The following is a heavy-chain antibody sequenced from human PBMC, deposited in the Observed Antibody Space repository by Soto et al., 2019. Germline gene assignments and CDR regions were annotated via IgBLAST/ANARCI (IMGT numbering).Heavy chain of an antibody. CDR3: ARAVAVAADFDY. J-gene: IGHJ4*02. CDR2: INAGNGNT. V-gene: IGHV1-3*01. Sequence: ASVQVSCKASGYTFTGYAMHWVRQAPGQRLEWMGWINAGNGNTKYSQKFQGRVTITRDTSASTAYMELSSLRSEDTAVYYCARAVAVAADFDYWGQGTLVTVSS. D-gene: IGHD6-19*01. CDR1: GYTFTGYA.